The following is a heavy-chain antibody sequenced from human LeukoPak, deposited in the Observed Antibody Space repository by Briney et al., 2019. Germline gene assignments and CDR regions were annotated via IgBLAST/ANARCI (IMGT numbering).Heavy chain of an antibody. J-gene: IGHJ4*02. V-gene: IGHV4-39*07. D-gene: IGHD1-1*01. CDR3: ASHGTGTDY. CDR1: GGSISSSSYY. Sequence: SETLSLTCTVSGGSISSSSYYWGWIRQPPGKVLEWIGSIYYSGSTYYDPSLKSRVTISVDTSKNQFSLKLSSVTAADTAVYYCASHGTGTDYWGQGTLVTVSS. CDR2: IYYSGST.